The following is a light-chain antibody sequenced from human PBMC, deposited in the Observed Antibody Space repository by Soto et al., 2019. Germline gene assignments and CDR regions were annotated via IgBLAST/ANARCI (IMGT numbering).Light chain of an antibody. CDR2: EVS. CDR3: CAYATPRL. V-gene: IGLV2-23*02. Sequence: QSVLTQPASVSGSPGQSITISCTGTSSDVGSYNLVSWYQQHPGKAPKLIIYEVSERPSGVSHRFSGSKTGNTASLTISGLQDEDEADYYCCAYATPRLFGGGTKLTVL. CDR1: SSDVGSYNL. J-gene: IGLJ2*01.